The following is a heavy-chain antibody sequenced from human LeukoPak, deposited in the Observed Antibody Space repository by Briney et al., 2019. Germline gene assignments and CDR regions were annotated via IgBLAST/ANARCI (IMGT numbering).Heavy chain of an antibody. CDR1: GFTFSSYA. CDR3: AKDGRPEDYFDY. Sequence: GGSLRLSCAASGFTFSSYAMSWVRQAPGKGLEWVSAISGSGGSTYYADSVKGRFTISSDNSKNTLYLQMNSLRADDTAVYYCAKDGRPEDYFDYWGQGTLVTVSS. D-gene: IGHD1-1*01. V-gene: IGHV3-23*01. J-gene: IGHJ4*02. CDR2: ISGSGGST.